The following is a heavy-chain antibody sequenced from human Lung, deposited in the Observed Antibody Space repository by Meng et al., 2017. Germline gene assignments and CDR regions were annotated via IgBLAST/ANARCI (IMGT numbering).Heavy chain of an antibody. CDR1: GYTFAAYW. J-gene: IGHJ4*02. D-gene: IGHD6-13*01. CDR2: IDPKSDNT. Sequence: QGQLMQSGHGVKKPGASVKVSCKASGYTFAAYWIQWVRQAPGQGLEWMGRIDPKSDNTHYAQKFQGRVTMTRDTSISTAYMELSGLRSDDTAVYYCARDEDISAAGYLLGDFWGQGTLVTVSS. V-gene: IGHV1-2*06. CDR3: ARDEDISAAGYLLGDF.